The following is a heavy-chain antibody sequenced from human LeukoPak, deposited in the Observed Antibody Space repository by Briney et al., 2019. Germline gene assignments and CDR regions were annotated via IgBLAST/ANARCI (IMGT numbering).Heavy chain of an antibody. D-gene: IGHD3-22*01. J-gene: IGHJ5*02. CDR3: ARPYYYDSRIDP. CDR1: GGSISSYY. CDR2: MYYSGCT. V-gene: IGHV4-59*08. Sequence: SETLSLTCIVSGGSISSYYWSWIRQPPGKGLEWIAYMYYSGCTYYNPPLKSRVTMSADTSKNQLSLKLSSVTAADTAVYYCARPYYYDSRIDPWGQGILVTVSS.